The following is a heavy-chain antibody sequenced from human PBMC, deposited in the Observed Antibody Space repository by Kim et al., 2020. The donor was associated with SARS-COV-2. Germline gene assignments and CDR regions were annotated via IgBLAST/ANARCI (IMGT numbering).Heavy chain of an antibody. CDR1: GFIFSDYP. CDR2: IRSKPNSYAT. D-gene: IGHD1-26*01. V-gene: IGHV3-73*01. Sequence: GGSLRLSCAASGFIFSDYPMNWVRQASGKGLEWVGRIRSKPNSYATAYAASVKGRFTISRDDSKNTAYLQMNSLKTEDTAVYYCTRGPPYSESYWDAFDIWGQGPMVTVSS. J-gene: IGHJ3*02. CDR3: TRGPPYSESYWDAFDI.